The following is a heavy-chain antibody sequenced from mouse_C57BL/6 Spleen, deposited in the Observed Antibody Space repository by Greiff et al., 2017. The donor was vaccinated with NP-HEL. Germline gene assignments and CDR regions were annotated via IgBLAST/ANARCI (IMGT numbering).Heavy chain of an antibody. CDR2: IRNKANNHAT. CDR1: GFTFSDAW. J-gene: IGHJ2*01. D-gene: IGHD2-2*01. V-gene: IGHV6-6*01. Sequence: EVQLVESGGGLVQPGGSMKLSCAASGFTFSDAWMDWVRQSPEKGLEWVAEIRNKANNHATYYAESVKGRFTISRDDSKSSVYLQMNSLRAEDTGIYYCTPSPMVMDFDYWGQGTTLTVSS. CDR3: TPSPMVMDFDY.